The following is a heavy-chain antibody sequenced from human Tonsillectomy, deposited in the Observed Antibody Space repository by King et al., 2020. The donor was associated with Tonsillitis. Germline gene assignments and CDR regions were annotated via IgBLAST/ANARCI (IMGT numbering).Heavy chain of an antibody. D-gene: IGHD1-1*01. Sequence: VQLVESGGGLVQPGGSLRLSCAASGFTFSSYWMTWVRQAPGKGLEWVANIKQDGSERYYVDSVKGRFTISRDNAKNSLYLQMNSLTAEDTAVYYYARDQLGAGDYWGQGTLVTVSS. CDR1: GFTFSSYW. CDR3: ARDQLGAGDY. J-gene: IGHJ4*02. V-gene: IGHV3-7*01. CDR2: IKQDGSER.